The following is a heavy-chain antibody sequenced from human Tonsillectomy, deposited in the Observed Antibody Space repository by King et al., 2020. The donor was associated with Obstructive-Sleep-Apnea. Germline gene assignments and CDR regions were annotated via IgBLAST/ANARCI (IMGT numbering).Heavy chain of an antibody. CDR2: ISSSSSYI. CDR1: GFTFSSYS. CDR3: ARAGWRWDHPPAPFDP. J-gene: IGHJ5*02. D-gene: IGHD1-26*01. V-gene: IGHV3-21*01. Sequence: VQLVESGGGLVKPGGSLRLSCAASGFTFSSYSMNWVRQAPGKGLEWVSSISSSSSYIYYADSVKGRFTISRDNAKNSLYLQMNSLRAEDTAVYYWARAGWRWDHPPAPFDPWGQGTLVTVSS.